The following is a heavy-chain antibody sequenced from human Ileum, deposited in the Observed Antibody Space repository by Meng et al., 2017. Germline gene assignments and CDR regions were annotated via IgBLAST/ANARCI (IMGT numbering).Heavy chain of an antibody. J-gene: IGHJ3*01. Sequence: VELGGSGGGLVLPGGLLGLSCVASGFTFSGYAMSWVRQAPGKGLEWVSVITGSGGSTYYPDSVKGRFTISRDNSKNTVDLQMNSLRVEDTAIYYCARGGRLVDFWGQGTMVTVSS. CDR3: ARGGRLVDF. D-gene: IGHD3-9*01. CDR2: ITGSGGST. V-gene: IGHV3-23*04. CDR1: GFTFSGYA.